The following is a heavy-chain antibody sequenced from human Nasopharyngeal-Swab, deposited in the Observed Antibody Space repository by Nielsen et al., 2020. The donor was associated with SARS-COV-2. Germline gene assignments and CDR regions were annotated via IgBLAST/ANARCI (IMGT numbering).Heavy chain of an antibody. V-gene: IGHV3-11*01. J-gene: IGHJ4*02. Sequence: LSLTCAASGFSFSDYYMTWIRQAPGKGLEWVSYISGSGTTIYDADSVKGRFTISRDNAKNSLYLQMNSLRAEDTAVYYCARGGGSGSYWDYWGQGTLVTVSS. CDR2: ISGSGTTI. CDR3: ARGGGSGSYWDY. CDR1: GFSFSDYY. D-gene: IGHD3-10*01.